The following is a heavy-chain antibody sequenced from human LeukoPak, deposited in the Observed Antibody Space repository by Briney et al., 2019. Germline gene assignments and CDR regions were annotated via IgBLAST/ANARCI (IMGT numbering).Heavy chain of an antibody. D-gene: IGHD6-6*01. CDR1: GFTFSDYY. V-gene: IGHV3-23*01. Sequence: GGSLRLSCAASGFTFSDYYMSWVRQAPGKGLEWVSAISGSGGSTYYADSVKGRFTISRDNSKNTLYLQMNSLRAEDTAVYYCAAPGGSSSSPWFDPWGQGTLVTVSS. J-gene: IGHJ5*02. CDR2: ISGSGGST. CDR3: AAPGGSSSSPWFDP.